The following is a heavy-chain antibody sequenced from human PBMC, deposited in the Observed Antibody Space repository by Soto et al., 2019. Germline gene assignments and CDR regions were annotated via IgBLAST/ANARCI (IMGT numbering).Heavy chain of an antibody. J-gene: IGHJ4*02. D-gene: IGHD6-19*01. V-gene: IGHV3-30-3*01. CDR2: ISYDGSNK. CDR3: ARSGWSYYYFDY. CDR1: GFTFSSYA. Sequence: GGSLRLSCAASGFTFSSYAMHWVRQAPGKGLEWVAVISYDGSNKYYADSVKGRFTISRDNSKNTLYLQMNSLRAEDTAVYYCARSGWSYYYFDYWGRGTLVTVSS.